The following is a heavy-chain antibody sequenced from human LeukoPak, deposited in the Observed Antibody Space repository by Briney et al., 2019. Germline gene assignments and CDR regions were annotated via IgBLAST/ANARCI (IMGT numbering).Heavy chain of an antibody. J-gene: IGHJ4*02. CDR3: AREGYYGSGSPPSLYFDY. CDR2: TSSDLNVK. D-gene: IGHD3-10*01. V-gene: IGHV3-30-3*01. CDR1: GFTFRNYV. Sequence: GGSLRLSCAASGFTFRNYVIHWVRQAPGKGLEWVAVTSSDLNVKLYADSVKGRFTISRDNSRSTLYLQMNSLRPEDTAIYYCAREGYYGSGSPPSLYFDYWGQGTQVTVSS.